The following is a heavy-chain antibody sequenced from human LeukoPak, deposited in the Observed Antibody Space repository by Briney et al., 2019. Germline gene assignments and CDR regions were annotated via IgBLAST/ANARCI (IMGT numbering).Heavy chain of an antibody. CDR3: ARDLVGANIGWFDP. CDR2: IYNSVST. V-gene: IGHV4-4*08. D-gene: IGHD1-26*01. CDR1: GGSISSYY. J-gene: IGHJ5*02. Sequence: SETLSLTCTVSGGSISSYYWNWLRQPPGKGLEWIGYIYNSVSTNYNPSLKSRVTISVDTSKNQFSLKLSSVTAADTAVYYCARDLVGANIGWFDPWGQGTLVTVSS.